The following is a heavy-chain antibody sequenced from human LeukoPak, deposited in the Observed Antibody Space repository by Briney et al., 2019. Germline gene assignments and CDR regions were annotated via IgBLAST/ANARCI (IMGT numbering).Heavy chain of an antibody. CDR1: GFTFSSYG. V-gene: IGHV3-30*02. D-gene: IGHD3-22*01. J-gene: IGHJ4*02. Sequence: GGSLRLSCAASGFTFSSYGMHWVRQAPGKGLEWVSFIRYDGSNEYYADSVRGRFTISRDNSKNTLYLQMNSLRAEDTAVYYCARDPDYYDSSGYYYDYWGQGTLVTVSS. CDR3: ARDPDYYDSSGYYYDY. CDR2: IRYDGSNE.